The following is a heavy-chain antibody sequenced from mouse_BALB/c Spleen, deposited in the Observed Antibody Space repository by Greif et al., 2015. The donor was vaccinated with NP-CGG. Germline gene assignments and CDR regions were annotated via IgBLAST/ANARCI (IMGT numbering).Heavy chain of an antibody. CDR1: GFTFRSFG. CDR3: ARYDYDDGAWFAY. V-gene: IGHV5-17*02. Sequence: EVKVVESGGGLVQPGGSRKLSCAASGFTFRSFGMHWVRQAPEKGLEWVAYISSGSSTIYYADTVKGRFTISRDNPKNTLFLQMTSLRSEDTAMYYCARYDYDDGAWFAYWGQGTLVTVSA. CDR2: ISSGSSTI. D-gene: IGHD2-4*01. J-gene: IGHJ3*01.